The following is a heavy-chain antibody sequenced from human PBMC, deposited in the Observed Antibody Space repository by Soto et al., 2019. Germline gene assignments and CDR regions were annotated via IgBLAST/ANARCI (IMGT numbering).Heavy chain of an antibody. V-gene: IGHV3-74*01. J-gene: IGHJ4*02. CDR3: TRGIGYSAQDY. CDR1: GFTFSDYW. Sequence: GSLRLSCAASGFTFSDYWMHWVRQVPGKGLVWVSRISGDVSSTSYADSVKGRFTISRDNAKNTLYVQMNSLRAGDTAVYYCTRGIGYSAQDYWGQGTPVTVSS. CDR2: ISGDVSST. D-gene: IGHD1-1*01.